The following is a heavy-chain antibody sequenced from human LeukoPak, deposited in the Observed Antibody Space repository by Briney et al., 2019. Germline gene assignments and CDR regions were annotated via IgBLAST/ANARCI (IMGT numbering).Heavy chain of an antibody. CDR1: GFTFSSYG. D-gene: IGHD3-22*01. CDR3: AKDPATYYDHSGGVPKV. Sequence: QPGGSLRLSCAASGFTFSSYGMHWVRQAPGKGLEWVAFLQYDGGNRYYADSVQGRFIISRDNSKNTLYLQMNSLRAEDTAVYYCAKDPATYYDHSGGVPKVGGQGTLVTVSS. V-gene: IGHV3-30*02. J-gene: IGHJ4*02. CDR2: LQYDGGNR.